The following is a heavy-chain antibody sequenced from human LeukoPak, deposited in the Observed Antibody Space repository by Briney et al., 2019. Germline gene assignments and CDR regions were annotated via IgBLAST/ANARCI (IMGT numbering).Heavy chain of an antibody. CDR2: ISYDGSNK. J-gene: IGHJ4*02. D-gene: IGHD3-22*01. V-gene: IGHV3-30-3*01. Sequence: PGGSLRLSCAASGFTFSSYAMHWVRQAPGKGLEWVAVISYDGSNKYYADSVKGRFTISRDNSKNTLNLQMNSLRAEDTAVYYCARENVSGYYDSSGYSPFDYWGQGTLVTVSS. CDR1: GFTFSSYA. CDR3: ARENVSGYYDSSGYSPFDY.